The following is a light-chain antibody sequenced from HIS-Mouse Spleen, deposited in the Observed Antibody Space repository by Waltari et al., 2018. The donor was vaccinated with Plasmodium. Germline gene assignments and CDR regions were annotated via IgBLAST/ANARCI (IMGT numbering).Light chain of an antibody. CDR3: QQYNNWSFT. CDR1: QSVSSN. J-gene: IGKJ3*01. CDR2: GAS. Sequence: EIVMTQSPATLSVSPGERATLPCRGSQSVSSNLAWYQQKPGQAPRRLIYGASTRATGIPARFSGSGSGTEFTLTISSLQSEDFAVYYCQQYNNWSFTFGPGTKVDIK. V-gene: IGKV3-15*01.